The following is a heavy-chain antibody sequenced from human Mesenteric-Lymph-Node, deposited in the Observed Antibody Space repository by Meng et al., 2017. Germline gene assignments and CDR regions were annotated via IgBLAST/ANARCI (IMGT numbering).Heavy chain of an antibody. CDR2: IIPIFGTA. Sequence: SVKVSCKASGGTFNNYAINWVRQAPGQGLEWMGGIIPIFGTANYAQKFQGRVTITADESTSTAYMELSSLRSEDTAVYYCASARLSGWMVGLGYFDLWGRGTLVTVSS. V-gene: IGHV1-69*13. CDR3: ASARLSGWMVGLGYFDL. D-gene: IGHD6-19*01. CDR1: GGTFNNYA. J-gene: IGHJ2*01.